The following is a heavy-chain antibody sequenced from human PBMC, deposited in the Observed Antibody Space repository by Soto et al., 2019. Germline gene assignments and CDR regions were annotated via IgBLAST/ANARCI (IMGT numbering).Heavy chain of an antibody. Sequence: VQLVESGGGVVQPGRSLRLSCAASGFTFSDYAMHWVRQAPGKGLEWVAVVSHDGRNTHYADSVKGRFTISRDSSKKPVSLEMSGLRAEDRGVCCWAKGGREWLVTSDFNYWCQGAGVTVSS. J-gene: IGHJ4*02. CDR3: AKGGREWLVTSDFNY. V-gene: IGHV3-30*18. D-gene: IGHD6-19*01. CDR2: VSHDGRNT. CDR1: GFTFSDYA.